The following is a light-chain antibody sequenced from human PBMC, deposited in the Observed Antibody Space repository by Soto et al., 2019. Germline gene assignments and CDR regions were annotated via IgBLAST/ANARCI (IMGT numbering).Light chain of an antibody. CDR2: GAS. J-gene: IGKJ4*01. Sequence: DIQMTQSPSSVSASVGDRVTITCRASQGISNWLAWYQQQPGKAPKLLIYGASSLQSGVPSRFSGGGSGTHFTLIISSLQPEDFATYYCQQTNTFLPHTFGAGTKVEI. V-gene: IGKV1-12*01. CDR1: QGISNW. CDR3: QQTNTFLPHT.